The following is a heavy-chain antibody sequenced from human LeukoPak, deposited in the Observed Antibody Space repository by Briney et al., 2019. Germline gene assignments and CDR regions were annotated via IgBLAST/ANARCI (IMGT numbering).Heavy chain of an antibody. J-gene: IGHJ4*02. D-gene: IGHD1-26*01. CDR2: IKQDGSEK. CDR3: ARDLLGWELHYFEY. V-gene: IGHV3-7*01. Sequence: GGSLRLSCAASGFTLSSYWMSWVRQAPGKGLEWVANIKQDGSEKYYVDSVKGRFTISRDNAKNSLYLQMNSLRAEDTAVYYCARDLLGWELHYFEYWGQGTLVTVAS. CDR1: GFTLSSYW.